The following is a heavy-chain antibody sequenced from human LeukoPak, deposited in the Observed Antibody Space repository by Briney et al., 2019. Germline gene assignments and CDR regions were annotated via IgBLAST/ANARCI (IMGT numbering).Heavy chain of an antibody. V-gene: IGHV4-39*01. CDR2: IYYSGST. Sequence: SETLSLTCTVSGGSISSSSYYWGWIRQPPGKGLEWIGSIYYSGSTYYNPSLKSRVTISVDTSKNQFSLKLSSVTAADTAVYYCARRSYYYDSSDYYSRSFDYWGQGTLVTVSS. CDR3: ARRSYYYDSSDYYSRSFDY. J-gene: IGHJ4*02. D-gene: IGHD3-22*01. CDR1: GGSISSSSYY.